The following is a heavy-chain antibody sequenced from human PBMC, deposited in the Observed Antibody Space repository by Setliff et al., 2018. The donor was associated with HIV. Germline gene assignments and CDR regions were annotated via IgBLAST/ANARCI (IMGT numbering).Heavy chain of an antibody. CDR3: ARGLLRGVAARGVGY. J-gene: IGHJ4*02. D-gene: IGHD6-6*01. CDR1: GGSVSDTSYY. Sequence: PSETLSLTCTVSGGSVSDTSYYWGWIRQPPGKGLEWIGEINHSGSTNYNPSLKSRVSISIDTSKNQFSLKLSSVTAADTAVYYCARGLLRGVAARGVGYWGQGTLVTV. CDR2: INHSGST. V-gene: IGHV4-34*01.